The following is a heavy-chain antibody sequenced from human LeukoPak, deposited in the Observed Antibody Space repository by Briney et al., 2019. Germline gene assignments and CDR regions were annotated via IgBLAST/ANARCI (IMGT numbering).Heavy chain of an antibody. CDR3: ARNYDSSGYRLAY. D-gene: IGHD3-22*01. CDR1: GGSISSYY. J-gene: IGHJ4*02. CDR2: IHYSGNT. V-gene: IGHV4-59*01. Sequence: SETLSLTCTVSGGSISSYYWSWIRQPPGKGLGWIGYIHYSGNTNYNPSLKSRVTISVDTSKNQFSLKLSSVTAADTAVYYCARNYDSSGYRLAYWGQGTLVTVSS.